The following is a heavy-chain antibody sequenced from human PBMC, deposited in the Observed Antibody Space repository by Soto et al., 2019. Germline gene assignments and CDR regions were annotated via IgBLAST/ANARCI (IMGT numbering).Heavy chain of an antibody. CDR2: IYYSGST. Sequence: SETLSLTCTVSGGSISSYYWSWIRQPPGKGLEWIGYIYYSGSTNYNPSLKSRVTISVDTSKNQFSLKLSSVTAADTAVYYCARDGYYDSSGYYYGAFDIWGQGTMVTVSS. D-gene: IGHD3-22*01. CDR3: ARDGYYDSSGYYYGAFDI. V-gene: IGHV4-59*01. CDR1: GGSISSYY. J-gene: IGHJ3*02.